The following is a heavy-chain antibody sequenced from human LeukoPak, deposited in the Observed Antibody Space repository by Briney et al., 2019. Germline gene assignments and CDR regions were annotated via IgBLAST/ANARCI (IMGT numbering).Heavy chain of an antibody. CDR1: GGSISTYY. V-gene: IGHV4-59*01. CDR3: ARGRGDSRGTPFDY. CDR2: IYYTGST. Sequence: SSGTLSLTCTVSGGSISTYYWSWIRQPPGKGLEWIGYIYYTGSTTYNPSLRSRVAISIDTSKNQFSLRLNSVTAADTAVYYCARGRGDSRGTPFDYWGQGTLVTVSS. D-gene: IGHD3-22*01. J-gene: IGHJ4*02.